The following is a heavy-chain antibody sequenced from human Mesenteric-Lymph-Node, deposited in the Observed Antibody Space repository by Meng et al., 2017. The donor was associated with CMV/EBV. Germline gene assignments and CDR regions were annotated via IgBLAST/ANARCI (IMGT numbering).Heavy chain of an antibody. V-gene: IGHV4-59*01. CDR2: IYNSGST. CDR3: ARRVFTISGVVIKDWFDS. D-gene: IGHD3-3*01. CDR1: DDSITNYY. Sequence: SETLSLTCTVPDDSITNYYWSWIRQPPGKGLEWIGYIYNSGSTNYNPSLKSRVTISIDTSKNQFSLKLRSVTAADTAVYYCARRVFTISGVVIKDWFDSWGQGTLVTVSS. J-gene: IGHJ5*01.